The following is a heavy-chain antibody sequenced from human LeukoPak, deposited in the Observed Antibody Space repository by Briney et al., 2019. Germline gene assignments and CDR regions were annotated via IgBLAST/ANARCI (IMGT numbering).Heavy chain of an antibody. D-gene: IGHD4-23*01. CDR2: ISYDGSNK. CDR3: ARDQVVNNYFDY. J-gene: IGHJ4*02. CDR1: GFTFSSYA. Sequence: GRSPRLSCAASGFTFSSYAMHWVRQAPGKGLEWVAVISYDGSNKYYVDSVKGRFTISRDNSKNTLYLQMNSLRAEDTAVYYCARDQVVNNYFDYWGQGTLVTVSS. V-gene: IGHV3-30-3*01.